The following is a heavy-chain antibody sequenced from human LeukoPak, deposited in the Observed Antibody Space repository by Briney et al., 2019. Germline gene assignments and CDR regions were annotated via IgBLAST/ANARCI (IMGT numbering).Heavy chain of an antibody. CDR1: GGSINYGGYS. J-gene: IGHJ6*03. CDR2: IYHSGTA. Sequence: PSETLSLTCSVSGGSINYGGYSWIWIRQPPGKGLEWIGYIYHSGTASYNPTLKSRVTMSVDRSKNQFSLKLRSVTAADTAVYYCTKGDYYFYYMDVWGKGTTVTVSS. V-gene: IGHV4-30-2*01. CDR3: TKGDYYFYYMDV. D-gene: IGHD2-8*01.